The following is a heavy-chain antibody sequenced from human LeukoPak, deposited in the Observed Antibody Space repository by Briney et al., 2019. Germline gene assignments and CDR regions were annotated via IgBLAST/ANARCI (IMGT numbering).Heavy chain of an antibody. D-gene: IGHD3-22*01. CDR2: IYYSGST. Sequence: SETLSLTCTVSGGSISSYYWSWIRQPPGKELEWIGYIYYSGSTNYNPSLKSRVTISVDTSKNQFSLKLSSVTAADTAVYYCARVTASHYYDSSGYSNYYYYYGMDVWGQGTTVTVSS. V-gene: IGHV4-59*01. CDR3: ARVTASHYYDSSGYSNYYYYYGMDV. CDR1: GGSISSYY. J-gene: IGHJ6*02.